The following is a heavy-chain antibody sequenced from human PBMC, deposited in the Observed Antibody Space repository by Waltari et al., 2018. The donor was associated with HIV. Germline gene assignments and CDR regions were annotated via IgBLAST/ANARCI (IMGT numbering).Heavy chain of an antibody. CDR3: VKEYQYSHSWYSYYGMDV. D-gene: IGHD6-13*01. J-gene: IGHJ6*02. CDR1: GFTFSNYG. V-gene: IGHV3-23*01. Sequence: EVQVLESGGALVQPGGSLRLSCAASGFTFSNYGMSWVRQAPGKGVEWVSTIRGSGGSKYYADSVKGRFTVSRDNSKNTLYLQMNSLRAEDTAVYFCVKEYQYSHSWYSYYGMDVWGQGTTVTVSS. CDR2: IRGSGGSK.